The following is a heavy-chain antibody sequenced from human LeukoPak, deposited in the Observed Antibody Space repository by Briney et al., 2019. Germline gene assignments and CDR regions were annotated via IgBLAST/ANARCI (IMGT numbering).Heavy chain of an antibody. J-gene: IGHJ6*02. CDR2: INPNSGGT. Sequence: ASVKVSCKASGYTFTGYYMHWVRQAPGQGLEWMGWINPNSGGTNYEQKFQGRVTMTRDTSIGTAYMELSRLRSDDTAVYYCARMDDLGGMDVWGQGTTVTVSS. D-gene: IGHD3-16*01. CDR3: ARMDDLGGMDV. CDR1: GYTFTGYY. V-gene: IGHV1-2*02.